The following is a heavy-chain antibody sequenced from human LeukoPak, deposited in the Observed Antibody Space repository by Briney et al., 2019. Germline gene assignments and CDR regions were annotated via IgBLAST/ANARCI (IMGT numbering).Heavy chain of an antibody. J-gene: IGHJ4*02. CDR3: ARDLCSSTSCYFDY. Sequence: GGSLRLSCAASGFIFSSYWMSWVRQAPGKGLEWVANIKQDGSQKHYVDSVKGRFTISRDNAKNSLYLQMNSLRVEDTAVYHCARDLCSSTSCYFDYWGQGILVTVSS. V-gene: IGHV3-7*01. CDR1: GFIFSSYW. CDR2: IKQDGSQK. D-gene: IGHD2-2*01.